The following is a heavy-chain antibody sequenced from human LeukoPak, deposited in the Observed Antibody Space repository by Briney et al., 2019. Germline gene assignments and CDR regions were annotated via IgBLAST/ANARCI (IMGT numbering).Heavy chain of an antibody. CDR2: IQQDGSEK. D-gene: IGHD4-17*01. Sequence: GGSLRLSCAASGFTFSNYWMSWVRQAPGKGLEWVANIQQDGSEKYYVDSVKGRFTISRDNAKNSLYLQMNSLRAEDTAVYYCARDKRGPTVTTPQYYYYGLDVWGQGTTVTVSS. CDR3: ARDKRGPTVTTPQYYYYGLDV. J-gene: IGHJ6*02. V-gene: IGHV3-7*03. CDR1: GFTFSNYW.